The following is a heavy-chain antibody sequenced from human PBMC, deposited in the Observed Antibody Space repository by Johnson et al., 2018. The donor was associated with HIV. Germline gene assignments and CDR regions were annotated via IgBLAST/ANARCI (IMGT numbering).Heavy chain of an antibody. CDR1: GFTFSSYA. CDR3: ASTGSGRDDAFDI. Sequence: QMMLVESGGGVVQPGRSLRLSCAASGFTFSSYAMHWVRQAPGTGLEWVAVISYDGSNKYSADSVTGRFTISRDNSKNTLYLQMNRLRGEETAVYYCASTGSGRDDAFDIWGQGTMVTVSS. CDR2: ISYDGSNK. V-gene: IGHV3-30-3*01. D-gene: IGHD3-10*01. J-gene: IGHJ3*02.